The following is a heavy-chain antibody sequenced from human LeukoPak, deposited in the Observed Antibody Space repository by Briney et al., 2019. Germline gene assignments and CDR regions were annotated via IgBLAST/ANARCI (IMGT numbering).Heavy chain of an antibody. J-gene: IGHJ4*02. V-gene: IGHV3-30*02. Sequence: PGGALRLSCAASRFIFSNYGMHWVRQAPGRGREGVAFILYDGGNNYCADSVKGRFTISRDNSKNTLYLQMNSLRAEDTAVCDCSSGRGEIGADGFYYWGQGTLITVSS. D-gene: IGHD6-13*01. CDR3: SSGRGEIGADGFYY. CDR2: ILYDGGNN. CDR1: RFIFSNYG.